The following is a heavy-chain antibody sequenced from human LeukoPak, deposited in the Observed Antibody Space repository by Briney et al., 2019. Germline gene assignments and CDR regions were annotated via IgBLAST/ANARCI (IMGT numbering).Heavy chain of an antibody. D-gene: IGHD5-18*01. J-gene: IGHJ4*02. V-gene: IGHV1-18*01. Sequence: ASVKVSCKASGYTFTSNGISWVRQAPGQGLEWMGWISAYNGNTNYAQKLQGRVTMTTDTSTSTAYMELRNLRSDDTAVYYCARDKLGYSYGDFDYWGQGTLVTVSS. CDR3: ARDKLGYSYGDFDY. CDR2: ISAYNGNT. CDR1: GYTFTSNG.